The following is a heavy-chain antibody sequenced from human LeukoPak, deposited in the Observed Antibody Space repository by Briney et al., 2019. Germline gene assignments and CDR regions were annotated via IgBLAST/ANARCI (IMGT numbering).Heavy chain of an antibody. V-gene: IGHV1-2*02. J-gene: IGHJ3*02. CDR2: INPNSGGT. Sequence: ASVKVSCKASGYTFTGYYMHWVRQAPGQGLEWMGWINPNSGGTNYAQKFQGRVTMTRDTSISTAYMELSRLRSDDTAMYYCASGTSSSSSQKVEDAFDIWGQGTMVTVSS. CDR1: GYTFTGYY. D-gene: IGHD6-6*01. CDR3: ASGTSSSSSQKVEDAFDI.